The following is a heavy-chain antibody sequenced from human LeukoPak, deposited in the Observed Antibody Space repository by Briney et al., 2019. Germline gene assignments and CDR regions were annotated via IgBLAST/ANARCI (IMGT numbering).Heavy chain of an antibody. J-gene: IGHJ4*02. CDR2: INHSGST. V-gene: IGHV4-34*01. CDR1: GGSFSGYY. CDR3: ARGQYDFWSGWDDY. Sequence: PSETLSHTCAVYGGSFSGYYWSWIRQPPGKGLEWIGEINHSGSTNYNPSLKSRVTISVDTSKNQFSLKLSSATAADTAVYYCARGQYDFWSGWDDYWGQGTLVTVSS. D-gene: IGHD3-3*01.